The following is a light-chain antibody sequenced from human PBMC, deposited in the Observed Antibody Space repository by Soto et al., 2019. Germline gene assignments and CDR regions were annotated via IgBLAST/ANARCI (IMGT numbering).Light chain of an antibody. CDR1: SGDVGGYNY. Sequence: QSALTQPPSASGSPGQSVTISCTGTSGDVGGYNYVSWYQRHPGKAPKLMIYEVTKRPSGVPDRFSGSRSGNTASLTVSGLQAEDEADYYCSSSAGNNNFVFGGGTKLTVL. CDR2: EVT. CDR3: SSSAGNNNFV. V-gene: IGLV2-8*01. J-gene: IGLJ2*01.